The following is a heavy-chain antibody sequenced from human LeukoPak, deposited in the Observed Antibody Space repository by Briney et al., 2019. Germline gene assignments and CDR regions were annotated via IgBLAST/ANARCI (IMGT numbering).Heavy chain of an antibody. CDR1: GYIFTNYG. CDR2: ISAYNGNT. J-gene: IGHJ4*02. Sequence: ASVKVSCKASGYIFTNYGINWVRQAPGPGLERMGWISAYNGNTKYTQKLQDRVTMTTDSSTSTAYMEQKTLRSDDTAVYFCARAGYSRFVDDLDYWGQGTLVIVSS. D-gene: IGHD1-26*01. CDR3: ARAGYSRFVDDLDY. V-gene: IGHV1-18*01.